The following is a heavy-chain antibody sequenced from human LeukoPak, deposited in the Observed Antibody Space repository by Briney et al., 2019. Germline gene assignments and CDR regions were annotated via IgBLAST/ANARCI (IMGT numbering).Heavy chain of an antibody. D-gene: IGHD2-2*01. CDR2: IYTSGST. V-gene: IGHV4-4*09. J-gene: IGHJ3*02. CDR1: GGSISSYY. Sequence: SETLSLTCTVSGGSISSYYWSWIRQPPGKGLEWIGYIYTSGSTNYNPSLKSRVTISVDTSKNQFSLKLSSVTAADTAVYYCARQKCTSTSCLTKNAFDIWGQGTMVTVSS. CDR3: ARQKCTSTSCLTKNAFDI.